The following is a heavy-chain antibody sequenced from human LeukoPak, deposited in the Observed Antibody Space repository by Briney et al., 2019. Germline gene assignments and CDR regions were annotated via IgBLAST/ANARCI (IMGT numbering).Heavy chain of an antibody. D-gene: IGHD1-26*01. CDR2: INPNSGGT. V-gene: IGHV1-2*04. CDR1: GYTFTGYY. CDR3: ARAIVGATKGDAFDI. J-gene: IGHJ3*02. Sequence: GASVKVSCKASGYTFTGYYMHWVRRAPGQGLEWMGWINPNSGGTNYAQKFQGWVTMTRDTSISTAYMELSRLRSDDTAVYYCARAIVGATKGDAFDIWGQGTMVTVSS.